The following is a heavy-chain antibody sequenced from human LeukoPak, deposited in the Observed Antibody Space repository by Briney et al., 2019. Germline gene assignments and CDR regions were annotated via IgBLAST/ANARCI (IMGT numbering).Heavy chain of an antibody. J-gene: IGHJ4*02. CDR2: IYYSGST. Sequence: SETLSLTCIVSGYSISNGYYWSWIRQPPGKGLEWIAYIYYSGSTNYNPSLKSRVTISVDTSKNQFSLKLSSVTAADTAVYYCARRYGSGSSGTFDYWGQGTLVTVSS. CDR1: GYSISNGYY. CDR3: ARRYGSGSSGTFDY. V-gene: IGHV4-61*01. D-gene: IGHD3-10*01.